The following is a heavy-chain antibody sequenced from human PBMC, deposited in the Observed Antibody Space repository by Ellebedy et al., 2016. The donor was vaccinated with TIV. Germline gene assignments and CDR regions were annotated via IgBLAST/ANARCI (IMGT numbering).Heavy chain of an antibody. V-gene: IGHV3-7*01. CDR2: INQDATTR. Sequence: GGSLRLSXAASGFTFSKFWMHWVRRAPGKGLEWVANINQDATTRYYVDSVKGRFTISRDNAKNSLYLQMNSLRAEDTAVYYCAREIGGGGSAWGQGTLVTVSS. J-gene: IGHJ5*02. D-gene: IGHD2-15*01. CDR3: AREIGGGGSA. CDR1: GFTFSKFW.